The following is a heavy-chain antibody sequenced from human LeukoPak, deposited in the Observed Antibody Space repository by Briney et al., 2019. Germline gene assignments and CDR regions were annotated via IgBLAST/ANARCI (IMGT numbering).Heavy chain of an antibody. CDR3: ATWVVPASRFDY. CDR1: GGSISSSSYY. V-gene: IGHV4-39*01. J-gene: IGHJ4*02. D-gene: IGHD2-2*01. Sequence: SETLSLACTVSGGSISSSSYYWGWIRQPPGKGLEWIGSIYYSGSTYYNPSLKSRVTISVDTSKNQFSLKLSSVTAADTAVYYCATWVVPASRFDYWGQGTLVTVSS. CDR2: IYYSGST.